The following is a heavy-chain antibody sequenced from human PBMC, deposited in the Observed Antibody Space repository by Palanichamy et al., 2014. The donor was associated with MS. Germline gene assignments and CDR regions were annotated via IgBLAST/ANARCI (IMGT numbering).Heavy chain of an antibody. Sequence: EVQLLESGGGLVQPGGSLRLSCAASGFTFSNYAMAWVRQAPGKGLEWVSAINRGGDDTYYADSVKGRLTMSRDNSKNTLSLQMSSLRAEDTAIYYCARSTIMGAYYFDYWGQGTLLTVSS. J-gene: IGHJ4*02. CDR2: INRGGDDT. CDR3: ARSTIMGAYYFDY. CDR1: GFTFSNYA. D-gene: IGHD2-8*01. V-gene: IGHV3-23*01.